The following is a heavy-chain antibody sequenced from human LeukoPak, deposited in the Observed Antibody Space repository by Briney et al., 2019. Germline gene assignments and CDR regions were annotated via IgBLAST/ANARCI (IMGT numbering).Heavy chain of an antibody. CDR1: GFTFSSYA. J-gene: IGHJ4*02. CDR2: ISSNGGST. D-gene: IGHD3-22*01. V-gene: IGHV3-64D*09. Sequence: GGSLRLSCSASGFTFSSYATHWVRQAPGKGLEYVSAISSNGGSTYYADSVKGRFTISRDNSKNTLYLQMSSLRAEDTAVYYCVKGSYYDSSGYYFVPFDYWGQGTLVTVSS. CDR3: VKGSYYDSSGYYFVPFDY.